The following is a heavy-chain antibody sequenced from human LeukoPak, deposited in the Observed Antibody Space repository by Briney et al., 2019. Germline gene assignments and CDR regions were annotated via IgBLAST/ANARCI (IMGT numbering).Heavy chain of an antibody. V-gene: IGHV3-30*04. CDR3: ASVGYGGKPDY. CDR1: GFTFSSYA. J-gene: IGHJ4*02. CDR2: ISYDGSNK. Sequence: PGRSLRLSCAASGFTFSSYAMHWVRQAPGKGLEWVAVISYDGSNKYYADSVKGRFTISRDNSKNTLYLQMNSLRAEDTAVYYCASVGYGGKPDYWGQGTLVTVSS. D-gene: IGHD4-23*01.